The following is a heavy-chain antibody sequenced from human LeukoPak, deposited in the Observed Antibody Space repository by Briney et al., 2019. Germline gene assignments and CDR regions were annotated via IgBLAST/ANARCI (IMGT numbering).Heavy chain of an antibody. CDR2: INHSGST. CDR3: ARGLHTRYGTGSYYRPTRYYFEN. J-gene: IGHJ4*02. V-gene: IGHV4-34*01. CDR1: GGSFSGYY. Sequence: SVTLSLTCAVYGGSFSGYYWSWIRQPPGKGLEWIGEINHSGSTNYNPSLKSRVTISVDTSKNQFSLKLSTVTAADTAVYYCARGLHTRYGTGSYYRPTRYYFENCGQGNLFTVSS. D-gene: IGHD3-10*01.